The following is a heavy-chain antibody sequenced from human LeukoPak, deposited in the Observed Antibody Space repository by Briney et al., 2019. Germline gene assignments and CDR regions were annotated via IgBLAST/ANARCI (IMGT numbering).Heavy chain of an antibody. V-gene: IGHV3-21*01. CDR2: ISSSSSYI. CDR1: GFTFSSYS. J-gene: IGHJ1*01. Sequence: PGGSLRLSCAASGFTFSSYSMNWVRQAPGKGLEWVSSISSSSSYIYYADSVKGRFTISRDNAKNSLYLQMNSLRAEDTAVYYCARELGYSYGYAIQYFQHWGQGTLVTVSS. D-gene: IGHD5-18*01. CDR3: ARELGYSYGYAIQYFQH.